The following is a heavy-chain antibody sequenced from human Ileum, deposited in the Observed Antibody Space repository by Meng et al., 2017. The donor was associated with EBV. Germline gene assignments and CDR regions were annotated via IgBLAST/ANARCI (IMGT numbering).Heavy chain of an antibody. D-gene: IGHD6-19*01. V-gene: IGHV4-61*08. CDR2: IYNSGST. J-gene: IGHJ4*02. Sequence: QVQLQESGPGLVKPSETLPLTCSVSGGSVSSGGNYWSWIRQPPGKGLEWIGYIYNSGSTNYNPSLKSRVTISVDTSKNQFSLKLSSVTAADTAVYYCARDGYSSGSDWGQGTLVTVSS. CDR1: GGSVSSGGNY. CDR3: ARDGYSSGSD.